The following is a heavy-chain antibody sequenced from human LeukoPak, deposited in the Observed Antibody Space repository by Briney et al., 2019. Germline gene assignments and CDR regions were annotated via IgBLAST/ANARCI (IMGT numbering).Heavy chain of an antibody. CDR2: ISGSGGST. J-gene: IGHJ4*02. CDR1: GFTFSSYG. V-gene: IGHV3-23*01. CDR3: ANPPVAGTVFYYGY. Sequence: QPGGSVRLSCAASGFTFSSYGMSWVRQAPGKGLEWVSAISGSGGSTYYADSVKGRFTISRDNSKNTLYLQMNSLRAEDTAVYYCANPPVAGTVFYYGYWGQGTLVTVSS. D-gene: IGHD6-19*01.